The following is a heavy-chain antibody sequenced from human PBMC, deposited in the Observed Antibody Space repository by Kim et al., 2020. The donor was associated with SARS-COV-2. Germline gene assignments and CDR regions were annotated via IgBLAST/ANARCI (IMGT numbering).Heavy chain of an antibody. D-gene: IGHD7-27*01. Sequence: SETLSLTCAVYGGSFSGYYWSWIRQPPGKGLEWIGEINHSGSTNYNPSLKSRVTISVDTSKNQFSLKLSSVTAADTAVYYCARGPRWGLFDYWGQGTLVT. V-gene: IGHV4-34*01. CDR1: GGSFSGYY. CDR2: INHSGST. CDR3: ARGPRWGLFDY. J-gene: IGHJ4*02.